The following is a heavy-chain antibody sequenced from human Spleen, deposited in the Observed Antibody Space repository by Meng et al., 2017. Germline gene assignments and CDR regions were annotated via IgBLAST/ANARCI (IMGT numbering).Heavy chain of an antibody. J-gene: IGHJ4*02. CDR3: ARTHTLSYGSEFDY. CDR2: IYTSGST. D-gene: IGHD3-10*01. Sequence: SETLSLTCTVSGGSISSYYWSWIRQPAGKGLEWIGRIYTSGSTNYNPSLKSRVTMSVDTSKNHFSLKLSSVTAADTAVYYCARTHTLSYGSEFDYWGQGTLVTVSS. V-gene: IGHV4-4*07. CDR1: GGSISSYY.